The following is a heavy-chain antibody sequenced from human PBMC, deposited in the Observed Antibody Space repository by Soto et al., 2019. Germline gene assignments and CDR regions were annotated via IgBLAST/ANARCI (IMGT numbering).Heavy chain of an antibody. D-gene: IGHD3-16*01. CDR1: GGSFGSSA. Sequence: QVQLVQSGADVQKPGSSVKVSCKASGGSFGSSAISWVRQAPAQGLEWMGEIIPVFDKANYAQNFQGRLTITADEPTGTVFMQLSSLRSEDTAVYFCARLRRDWGDAFDLWGLGTLDTVSS. J-gene: IGHJ3*01. CDR2: IIPVFDKA. V-gene: IGHV1-69*01. CDR3: ARLRRDWGDAFDL.